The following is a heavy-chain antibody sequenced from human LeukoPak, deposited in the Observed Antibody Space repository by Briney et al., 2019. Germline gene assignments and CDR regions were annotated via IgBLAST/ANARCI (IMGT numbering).Heavy chain of an antibody. Sequence: ASVKVSCKASGYTFTSYGISWVRQAPGQGLEWMGWISAYNGNTNYAQKLRGRVTMTTDTSTSTAYMELRSLRSDDTAVYYCARGYSSGWYSYYYYYMDVWGKGTTVTVSS. J-gene: IGHJ6*03. CDR2: ISAYNGNT. D-gene: IGHD6-19*01. CDR1: GYTFTSYG. CDR3: ARGYSSGWYSYYYYYMDV. V-gene: IGHV1-18*01.